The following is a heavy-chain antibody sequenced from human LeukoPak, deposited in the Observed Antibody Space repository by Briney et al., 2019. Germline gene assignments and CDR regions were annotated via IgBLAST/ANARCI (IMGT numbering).Heavy chain of an antibody. Sequence: PGGSLRLSCAASGFTFSSYGMHWVRQAPGKGLEWVAVISYDGSSKYYADSVKGRFTISRDNSKNTLYLQMNSLRAEDTAVYYCAKSVDSSGIDYWGQGTLVTVSS. D-gene: IGHD3-22*01. CDR2: ISYDGSSK. J-gene: IGHJ4*02. CDR1: GFTFSSYG. CDR3: AKSVDSSGIDY. V-gene: IGHV3-30*18.